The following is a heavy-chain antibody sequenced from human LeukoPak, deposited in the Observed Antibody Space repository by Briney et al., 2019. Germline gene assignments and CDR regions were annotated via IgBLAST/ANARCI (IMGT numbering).Heavy chain of an antibody. CDR1: GFTFSGSA. Sequence: GGSLRLSCAASGFTFSGSAMHWVRQASGKGLEWVGRIRSKANSYATAYAASVKGRFTISRDDSKNTAYLQMNSLKTEDTAVYYCTGHLCSYEDFDYWGQGTLVTVSS. CDR2: IRSKANSYAT. D-gene: IGHD5-18*01. J-gene: IGHJ4*02. V-gene: IGHV3-73*01. CDR3: TGHLCSYEDFDY.